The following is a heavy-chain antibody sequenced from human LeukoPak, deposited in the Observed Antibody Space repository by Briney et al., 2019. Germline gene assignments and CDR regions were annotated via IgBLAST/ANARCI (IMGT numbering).Heavy chain of an antibody. CDR1: GFTFSTYA. CDR3: AGRQLWLEPYYYGMDV. CDR2: ISSSGSTI. V-gene: IGHV3-48*03. Sequence: GGSLRLSCAASGFTFSTYAMSWVRQAPGKGLEWVSYISSSGSTIYYADSVKGRFTISRDNAKNSLYLQMNSLRAEDTAVYYCAGRQLWLEPYYYGMDVWGQGTTVTVSS. D-gene: IGHD5-18*01. J-gene: IGHJ6*02.